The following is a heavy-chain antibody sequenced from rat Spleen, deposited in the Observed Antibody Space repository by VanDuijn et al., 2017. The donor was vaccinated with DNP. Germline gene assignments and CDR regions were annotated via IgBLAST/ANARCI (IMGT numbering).Heavy chain of an antibody. CDR3: ARPDY. Sequence: EVQLVGSGGGLVQPGRSLSLSCAASGFTFSDYNMAWVRQAPKKGLEWVTTISYDGSTTNYRDSVKGRFTVSRDNAKSTLYLQMDSLRSEDTATYYCARPDYWAQGVMVTVSS. CDR1: GFTFSDYN. CDR2: ISYDGSTT. V-gene: IGHV5-7*01. J-gene: IGHJ2*01.